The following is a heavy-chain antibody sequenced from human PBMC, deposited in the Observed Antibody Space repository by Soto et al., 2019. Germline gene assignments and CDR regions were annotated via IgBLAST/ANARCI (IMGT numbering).Heavy chain of an antibody. CDR1: GYTFTDFD. Sequence: QVPLEQSGAEVSKPGASVNVSCKTSGYTFTDFDINWVRQAPGQGLEWMGWMNTDNGNTGFTQSFKGRISMTGNTSLSTVYMELSSLRSDATAVYFCARKAGLHNYYYLDVWGKGTTVTVAS. CDR3: ARKAGLHNYYYLDV. CDR2: MNTDNGNT. J-gene: IGHJ6*03. D-gene: IGHD6-19*01. V-gene: IGHV1-8*01.